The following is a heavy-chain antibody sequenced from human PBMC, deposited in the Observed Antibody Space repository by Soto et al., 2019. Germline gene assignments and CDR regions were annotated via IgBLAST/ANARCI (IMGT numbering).Heavy chain of an antibody. J-gene: IGHJ5*02. V-gene: IGHV4-30-4*01. CDR2: IYYSGST. D-gene: IGHD6-6*01. CDR1: GGSISSGDYY. Sequence: SETLSLTCTVSGGSISSGDYYWSWIRQPPGKGLEWIGYIYYSGSTYYNPSLKSRVTISVDTSKNQFSLKLSSVTVADTAVYYCARDAGKLGNWFDPWGQGTLVTSPQ. CDR3: ARDAGKLGNWFDP.